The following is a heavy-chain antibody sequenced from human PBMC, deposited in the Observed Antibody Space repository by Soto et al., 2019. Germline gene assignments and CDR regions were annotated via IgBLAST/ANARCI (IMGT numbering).Heavy chain of an antibody. V-gene: IGHV3-30*18. CDR2: VSYSGSVT. J-gene: IGHJ6*02. Sequence: GGSLRLSCEASGFDFRSYGTHWVRQAPGRGLEWVAFVSYSGSVTYYRDSVKGRFTISRDDSKNMVHLQMNSLRVEDTAVYYCAKSQDPYYSNSLWGLDVWGQGTTVTVSS. CDR3: AKSQDPYYSNSLWGLDV. D-gene: IGHD6-6*01. CDR1: GFDFRSYG.